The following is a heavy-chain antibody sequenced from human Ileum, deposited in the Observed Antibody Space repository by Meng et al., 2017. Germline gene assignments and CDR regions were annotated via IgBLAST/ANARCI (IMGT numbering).Heavy chain of an antibody. V-gene: IGHV4-34*01. CDR2: INHSGST. Sequence: QVHLKQWESGLLTPSATLSLARAVYGRSFSGYYWSWIRQPPGKGLEWIGEINHSGSTNYNPSLKSRVAISVDTSKNQFSLKLSSVTAADTAVYYCARGGGRYGPDFDYWGQGTLVTVSS. CDR1: GRSFSGYY. CDR3: ARGGGRYGPDFDY. J-gene: IGHJ4*02. D-gene: IGHD3-16*01.